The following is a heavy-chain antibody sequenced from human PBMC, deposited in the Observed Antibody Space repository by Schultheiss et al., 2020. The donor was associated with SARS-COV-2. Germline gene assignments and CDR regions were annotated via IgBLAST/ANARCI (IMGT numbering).Heavy chain of an antibody. J-gene: IGHJ3*02. V-gene: IGHV4-59*01. CDR1: GGSFSSYY. CDR2: INYSGT. CDR3: ARVSARYAFDI. D-gene: IGHD3-10*01. Sequence: SETLSLTCAVYGGSFSSYYWSWIRQPPGKGLEWIGNINYSGTNYNPSLKSRVTISVDRSKNQFSLTLKSVTAADTAVYYCARVSARYAFDIWGQGTMVTVSS.